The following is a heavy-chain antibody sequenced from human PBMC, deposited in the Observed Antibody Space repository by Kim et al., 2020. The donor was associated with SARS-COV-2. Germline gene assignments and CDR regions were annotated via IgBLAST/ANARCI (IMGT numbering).Heavy chain of an antibody. J-gene: IGHJ5*02. CDR1: GGSISSSSYY. Sequence: SETLSLTCSVSGGSISSSSYYWGWIRQPPGKGLEWIGSIYYSGSIYYNLSLMSRVTIAVDTSKNQFSLKLSSVTAADRAVYYCARHGLSFDYAIFNNWFGPWGQRTLVTIAS. CDR2: IYYSGSI. V-gene: IGHV4-39*01. D-gene: IGHD4-17*01. CDR3: ARHGLSFDYAIFNNWFGP.